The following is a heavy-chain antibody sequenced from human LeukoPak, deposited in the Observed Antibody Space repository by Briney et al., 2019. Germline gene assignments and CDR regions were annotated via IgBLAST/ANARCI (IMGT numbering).Heavy chain of an antibody. V-gene: IGHV4-30-4*08. CDR3: ARTIVGATGYFDY. J-gene: IGHJ4*02. D-gene: IGHD1-26*01. CDR1: GGSISSSSYY. CDR2: IYYSGST. Sequence: PSETLSLTCSVSGGSISSSSYYWNWIRQPPGKGLEWVGYIYYSGSTYYNPSLKSRVTISVDTSKNQFSLKLSSVTAADTAVYYCARTIVGATGYFDYWGQGTLVTVSS.